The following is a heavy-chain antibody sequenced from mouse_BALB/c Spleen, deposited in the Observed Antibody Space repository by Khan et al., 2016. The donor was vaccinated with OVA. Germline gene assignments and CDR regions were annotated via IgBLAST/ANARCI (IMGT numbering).Heavy chain of an antibody. CDR2: INPRSGYP. CDR3: ARRTTGYTMDS. CDR1: GYTFTSNT. J-gene: IGHJ4*01. D-gene: IGHD2-14*01. Sequence: QVQLQQSGAELARPGASVRMSCKASGYTFTSNTMHWIKQRPGQGLEWIGYINPRSGYPNYNQNFKDKATLTADKSSSTAYMQLSSLTSEDSAVYYCARRTTGYTMDSWGQGTSGTVSS. V-gene: IGHV1-4*01.